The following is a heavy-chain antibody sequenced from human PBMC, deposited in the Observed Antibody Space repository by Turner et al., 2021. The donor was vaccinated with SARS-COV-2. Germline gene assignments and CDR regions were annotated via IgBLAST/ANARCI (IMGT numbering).Heavy chain of an antibody. Sequence: QAQLVQSGAEVKKPGASVKVSCKASGNTFTNYYMHWVRQAPGQGLEWMGLINPSGDSTAYAQKFQGRVTLTRDASTGTVFMDLSSLRSDDTAVYYCARNPYCGGDCYGAFDIWGQGTMVTVSS. CDR2: INPSGDST. V-gene: IGHV1-46*01. CDR1: GNTFTNYY. D-gene: IGHD2-21*02. CDR3: ARNPYCGGDCYGAFDI. J-gene: IGHJ3*02.